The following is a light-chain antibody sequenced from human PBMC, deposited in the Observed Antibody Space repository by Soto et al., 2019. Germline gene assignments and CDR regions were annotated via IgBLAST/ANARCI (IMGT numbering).Light chain of an antibody. J-gene: IGLJ7*01. V-gene: IGLV2-14*01. CDR2: DVS. Sequence: QSALTQPASVSGSPGQSITMSCAGTSADIGAFHYVSWYQHHPDKVPKLLIYDVSNRPSGVSTRFSASKSANTASLTISGLQADDEADYYCSSYSTTSALVFGGGTQLTVL. CDR1: SADIGAFHY. CDR3: SSYSTTSALV.